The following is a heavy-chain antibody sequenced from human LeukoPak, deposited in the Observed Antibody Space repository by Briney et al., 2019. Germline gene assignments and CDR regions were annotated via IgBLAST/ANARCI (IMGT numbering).Heavy chain of an antibody. CDR1: GYTFTSYA. D-gene: IGHD6-6*01. Sequence: ASVKVSCNASGYTFTSYAMNWVRQAPGQGLEWMGWISAYNGNTNYAQKLQGRVTMTTDTSTSTAYMELRSLRSDDTAVYYCARTPSRRRQLYNWFDPWGQGTLVTVSS. CDR3: ARTPSRRRQLYNWFDP. V-gene: IGHV1-18*01. CDR2: ISAYNGNT. J-gene: IGHJ5*02.